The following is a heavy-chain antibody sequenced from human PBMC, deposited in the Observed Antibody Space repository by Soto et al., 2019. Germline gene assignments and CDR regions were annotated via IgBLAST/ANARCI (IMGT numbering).Heavy chain of an antibody. J-gene: IGHJ4*02. Sequence: EVQLVESGGALVQPGGSLRLSCVVSGFTFSNYWMSWVRQDPGKGLQWVANIKEDGSEKYYMGSVKGRFTISRDNAKNSLYLQMNSLRAEDTAVYYCAIHPPRGDYNKYATTYCGQGTLVIVSS. CDR3: AIHPPRGDYNKYATTY. CDR2: IKEDGSEK. CDR1: GFTFSNYW. D-gene: IGHD4-4*01. V-gene: IGHV3-7*03.